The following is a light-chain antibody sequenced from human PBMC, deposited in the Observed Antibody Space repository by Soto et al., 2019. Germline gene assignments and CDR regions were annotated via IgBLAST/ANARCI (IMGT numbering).Light chain of an antibody. Sequence: QSVLTQPPSASGTPGQRVTISCSGSTSNIGTNYVSWYQQLPGTAPKVLIYRNNERPSGVPDRFSGSKSGTSASLAISGLRSEDEADYYCAAWDDRVTGRAFGGGTKVTVL. V-gene: IGLV1-47*01. CDR1: TSNIGTNY. CDR2: RNN. J-gene: IGLJ3*02. CDR3: AAWDDRVTGRA.